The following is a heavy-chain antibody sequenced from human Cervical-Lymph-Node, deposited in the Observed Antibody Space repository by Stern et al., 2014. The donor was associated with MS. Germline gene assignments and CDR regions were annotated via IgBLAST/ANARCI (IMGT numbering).Heavy chain of an antibody. CDR1: GGSISSSNW. D-gene: IGHD1-1*01. V-gene: IGHV4-4*02. J-gene: IGHJ3*02. CDR3: ASGVKTLWEWKAFDI. CDR2: IYHSGST. Sequence: VQLVESGPGLVKPSGTLSLTCAVSGGSISSSNWWSWVRQPPGKGLEWIGEIYHSGSTNYNPSLKSRVTISVDKSKNQFSLKLSSVTAADTAVYYCASGVKTLWEWKAFDIWGQGTMVTVSS.